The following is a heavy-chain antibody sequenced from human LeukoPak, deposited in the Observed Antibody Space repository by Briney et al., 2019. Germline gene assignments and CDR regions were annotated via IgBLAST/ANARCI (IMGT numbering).Heavy chain of an antibody. CDR1: GFTFSSYA. J-gene: IGHJ4*02. D-gene: IGHD3-22*01. CDR2: VSGSGGTT. CDR3: AKSVIGGSGSYYSGADY. V-gene: IGHV3-23*01. Sequence: GGSLILSCAASGFTFSSYAWSWLRQAPGKGREWDSGVSGSGGTTYYGDSVKGRFTISRDNSKNTLYLQMNSLRPEDTAMYYCAKSVIGGSGSYYSGADYWGQGTLVTVTS.